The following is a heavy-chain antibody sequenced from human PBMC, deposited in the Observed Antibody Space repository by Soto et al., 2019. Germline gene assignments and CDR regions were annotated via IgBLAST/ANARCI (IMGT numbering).Heavy chain of an antibody. D-gene: IGHD6-19*01. Sequence: GASVKVSCKASGYTFTSCAIHWVRQAPGQRLEWMGWINTDNGNTKYSQRFQGRVTITRDTSASTAYMELSNLISEDTAVYYCARDRAVDWYFDLWGRGTLVTVS. J-gene: IGHJ2*01. CDR3: ARDRAVDWYFDL. CDR2: INTDNGNT. V-gene: IGHV1-3*04. CDR1: GYTFTSCA.